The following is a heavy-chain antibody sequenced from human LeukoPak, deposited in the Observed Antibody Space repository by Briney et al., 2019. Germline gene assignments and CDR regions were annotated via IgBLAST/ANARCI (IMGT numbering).Heavy chain of an antibody. V-gene: IGHV3-33*07. D-gene: IGHD3-3*01. Sequence: QSGGSLGLSCAASGFTFSSFGMYWVRQAPGKGLEWVAVIWYDGSNKYYAESVKGRFTISRDNSKNTLYLQMNSLRAEDTAVYYCARTPVHFLEWIPLDHWGQGTLVAVSS. CDR2: IWYDGSNK. CDR3: ARTPVHFLEWIPLDH. CDR1: GFTFSSFG. J-gene: IGHJ4*02.